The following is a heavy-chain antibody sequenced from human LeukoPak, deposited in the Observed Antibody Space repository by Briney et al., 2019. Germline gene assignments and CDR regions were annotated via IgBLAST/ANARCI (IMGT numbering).Heavy chain of an antibody. CDR2: INHSGST. J-gene: IGHJ2*01. V-gene: IGHV4-34*01. CDR3: AREDWYFDL. Sequence: PSETLSLTCAVYGEPFSSYYWSWIRQPPGKGLEWIGEINHSGSTNYSPSLKSRVTISLDTSNNQFFLKLNSVTAADTAVYYCAREDWYFDLWGRGTLVTVSS. CDR1: GEPFSSYY.